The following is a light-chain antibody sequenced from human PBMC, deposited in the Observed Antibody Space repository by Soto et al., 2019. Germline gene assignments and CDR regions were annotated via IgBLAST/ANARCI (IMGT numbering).Light chain of an antibody. V-gene: IGKV3-15*01. J-gene: IGKJ5*01. Sequence: EIVMTQSPDTLSVSPGERATLFCRASQSVNSNLAWYQQKAGQAPRLLIYDASTRATGIAARFSGSGSGTEFTLTISSLQSEDIAVYYCQQYENLITFGQGTGLEIK. CDR2: DAS. CDR1: QSVNSN. CDR3: QQYENLIT.